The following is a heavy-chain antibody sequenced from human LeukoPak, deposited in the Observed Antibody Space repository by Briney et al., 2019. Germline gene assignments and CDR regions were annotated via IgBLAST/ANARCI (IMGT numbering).Heavy chain of an antibody. J-gene: IGHJ4*02. CDR1: GGSIRSSSYY. V-gene: IGHV4-39*01. CDR2: IYYTGST. Sequence: SETLSLTCTVSGGSIRSSSYYWGWIRQPSGKGLEWIGNIYYTGSTYYNPSLKSRLTISVDTSKNQFSLKLSSVTAADTAVYYCARRMAVAGTGEYYFDYWGQGTLVTVSS. CDR3: ARRMAVAGTGEYYFDY. D-gene: IGHD6-19*01.